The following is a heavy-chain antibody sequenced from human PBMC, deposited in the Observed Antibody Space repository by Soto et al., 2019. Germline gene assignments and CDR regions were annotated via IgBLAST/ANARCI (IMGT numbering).Heavy chain of an antibody. CDR2: ISAYNGNT. D-gene: IGHD6-19*01. Sequence: QVPLVQSGAEVKKPGASVKVSCKASGYTFTSYGISWVRQAPGQGLEWMGWISAYNGNTNYAQKLQGRVTMTTATSTSTAHMELSSLRSDDTAVYYCARGRYSSYYYYGMDVWGQGTTVTVSS. J-gene: IGHJ6*02. CDR3: ARGRYSSYYYYGMDV. V-gene: IGHV1-18*04. CDR1: GYTFTSYG.